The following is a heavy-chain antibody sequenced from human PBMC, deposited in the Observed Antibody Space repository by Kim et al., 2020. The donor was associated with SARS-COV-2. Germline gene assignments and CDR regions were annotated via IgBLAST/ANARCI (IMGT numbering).Heavy chain of an antibody. CDR1: GGSISSGSYY. Sequence: TLSLTCTVSGGSISSGSYYWSWIRQPAGKGLEWIGRIYSSGSTNYNPSLRSRVTISIDTFKNQFSLKLSSVTAADTAIYYCARDSGLRPRNWGQGTLVTVSS. V-gene: IGHV4-61*02. J-gene: IGHJ4*02. D-gene: IGHD5-12*01. CDR2: IYSSGST. CDR3: ARDSGLRPRN.